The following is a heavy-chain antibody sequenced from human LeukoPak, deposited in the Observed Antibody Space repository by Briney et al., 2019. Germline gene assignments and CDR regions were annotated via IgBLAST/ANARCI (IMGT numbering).Heavy chain of an antibody. CDR1: GFTVSSNY. J-gene: IGHJ6*02. V-gene: IGHV3-53*01. CDR3: ARDPPAYQRYYYGMDV. CDR2: IYSGGST. D-gene: IGHD2-2*01. Sequence: GGSLRLSCAASGFTVSSNYMSWVRQAPGKGLEWVSVIYSGGSTYYADSVKGRFTISRDNSKNTLYLQMNSLRAEDTAVYYCARDPPAYQRYYYGMDVWGQGTTVTVSS.